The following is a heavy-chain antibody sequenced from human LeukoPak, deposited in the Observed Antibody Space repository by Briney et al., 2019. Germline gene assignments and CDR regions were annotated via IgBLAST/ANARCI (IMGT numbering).Heavy chain of an antibody. CDR3: ARGGTFGVDISDY. Sequence: GGSLRLSCAVSGFTFSTYSMTWVRQAPGRGLEWVSSISSSSRNTYYTDSVKGRFTISRDNAKNSLYLQMSSLRAEDTAVYYCARGGTFGVDISDYWGQGTLVTVSS. CDR1: GFTFSTYS. CDR2: ISSSSRNT. D-gene: IGHD3-3*01. J-gene: IGHJ4*02. V-gene: IGHV3-21*01.